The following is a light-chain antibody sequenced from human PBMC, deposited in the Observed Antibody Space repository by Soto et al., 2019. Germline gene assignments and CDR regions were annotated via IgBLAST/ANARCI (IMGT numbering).Light chain of an antibody. CDR3: QQYNNWPPWT. CDR1: QSVSNN. Sequence: ILMTQSTATLSVSPGERATLSCRASQSVSNNLAWYQQKPGQAPRLLIYDASTRATGIPARFSGSGSGTEFTLTISGLQSEDCAVYYCQQYNNWPPWTFGQGTKVEIK. J-gene: IGKJ1*01. V-gene: IGKV3-15*01. CDR2: DAS.